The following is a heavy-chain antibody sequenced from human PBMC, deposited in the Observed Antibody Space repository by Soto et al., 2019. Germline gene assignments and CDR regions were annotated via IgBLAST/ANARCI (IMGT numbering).Heavy chain of an antibody. D-gene: IGHD6-13*01. V-gene: IGHV1-69*01. CDR3: ASGASRWYPYFVDS. Sequence: QAQVVQSGAEVRKPGSSVKLSCKASEGTFNSYAIAWVRQAPGQGLEWMGGIIPYYNTLNYAQKFQDRVTITADDSTNTVYMELSSLRSDDTGVDFCASGASRWYPYFVDSWAQGTLVTVSS. J-gene: IGHJ4*02. CDR1: EGTFNSYA. CDR2: IIPYYNTL.